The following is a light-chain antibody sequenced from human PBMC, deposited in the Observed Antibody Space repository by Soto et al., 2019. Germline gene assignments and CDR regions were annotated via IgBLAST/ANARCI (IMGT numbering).Light chain of an antibody. CDR3: QQYNSYWT. CDR2: DAS. J-gene: IGKJ1*01. CDR1: QNINSW. Sequence: DIQMTQSPSTLSASVGDRVTITCRASQNINSWLAWYQQKPGKAPKLLIYDASSLESGVPSRFSGSGSGTEFTLTISSLQPDDFATYDCQQYNSYWTFGQGTKVAIK. V-gene: IGKV1-5*01.